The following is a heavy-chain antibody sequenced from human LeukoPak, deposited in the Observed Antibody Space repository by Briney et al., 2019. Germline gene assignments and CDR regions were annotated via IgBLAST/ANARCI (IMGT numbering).Heavy chain of an antibody. CDR2: LNPNSGDT. Sequence: ASVKVSCTASGYTFTDYYMHWVRQAPGQGLEWMGWLNPNSGDTNYAQKFQGRVSMTRDTSISTAYMDLSDLRSDDTAVYYCARGRNIEMTTMSGGSDYWGQGTLVTVSS. V-gene: IGHV1-2*02. D-gene: IGHD5-24*01. J-gene: IGHJ4*02. CDR1: GYTFTDYY. CDR3: ARGRNIEMTTMSGGSDY.